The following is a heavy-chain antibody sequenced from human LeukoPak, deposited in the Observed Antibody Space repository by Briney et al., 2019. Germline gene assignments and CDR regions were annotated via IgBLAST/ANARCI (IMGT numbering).Heavy chain of an antibody. CDR1: GFDFSTYA. V-gene: IGHV3-64*01. Sequence: GGSLRLSCAASGFDFSTYAMHWVRLTPGKGLEFVSAISKSGDDTSYGNDVKGRFTISRDNIKNTVDLEMGSLRVDDTGIYYCARIPEYWGQRTVVTVSS. J-gene: IGHJ1*01. CDR3: ARIPEY. CDR2: ISKSGDDT. D-gene: IGHD2-2*01.